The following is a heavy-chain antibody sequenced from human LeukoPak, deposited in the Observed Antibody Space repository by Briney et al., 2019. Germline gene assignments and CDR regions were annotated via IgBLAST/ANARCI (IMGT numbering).Heavy chain of an antibody. J-gene: IGHJ4*02. D-gene: IGHD3-10*01. CDR1: GGSFSGYY. CDR2: INHSGST. V-gene: IGHV4-34*01. CDR3: AREGGTPESYYYGSGSYYSDFIGY. Sequence: SETLSLTCAVYGGSFSGYYWSWIRQPPGKGLEWIGEINHSGSTNYNPSLKSRVTISVDTSKNQFSLKLSSVTAADTAMYYCAREGGTPESYYYGSGSYYSDFIGYWGQGTLVTVSS.